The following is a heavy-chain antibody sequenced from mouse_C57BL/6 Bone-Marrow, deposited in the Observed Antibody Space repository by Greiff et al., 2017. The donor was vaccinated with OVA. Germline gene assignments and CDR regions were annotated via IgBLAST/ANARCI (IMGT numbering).Heavy chain of an antibody. Sequence: QVQLKQSGAELARPGASVKMSCKASGYTFTSYTMHWVKQRPGQGLEWIGYINPSSGYTKYNQKFKDKATLTADKSSSTAYMQLSSLTSEDSAVYDCARERTGLFDYWGQGTTLTVSS. J-gene: IGHJ2*01. CDR2: INPSSGYT. CDR3: ARERTGLFDY. CDR1: GYTFTSYT. V-gene: IGHV1-4*01. D-gene: IGHD4-1*01.